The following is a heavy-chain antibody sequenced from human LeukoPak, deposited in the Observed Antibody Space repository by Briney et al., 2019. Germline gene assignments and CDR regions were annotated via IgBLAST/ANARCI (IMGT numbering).Heavy chain of an antibody. J-gene: IGHJ6*03. CDR1: GDSISFNY. CDR2: IDYSGST. CDR3: ARRERIGEGIYYMDV. V-gene: IGHV4-59*08. Sequence: SETLSLTCTVSGDSISFNYWNWIRQPPGKGLEWIGHIDYSGSTSYNPSLKSRLTISIDTSNNQFSLKLSSVTAADTAVYYCARRERIGEGIYYMDVWGKGSTVTVSS. D-gene: IGHD2-21*01.